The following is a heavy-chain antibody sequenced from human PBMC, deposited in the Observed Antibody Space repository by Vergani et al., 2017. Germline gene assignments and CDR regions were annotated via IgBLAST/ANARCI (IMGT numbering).Heavy chain of an antibody. Sequence: QVQLAESGGGVVQPGRSLRLSCAGSGFTLSSHAMHWVRQAPGKGLEWVAFIWYDGSKEYYADSVKGRFTISRDNSKNTLYLQMNSLRAEDTAVYYCAKISPRAFDYWGQGTLVTVSS. CDR2: IWYDGSKE. CDR1: GFTLSSHA. V-gene: IGHV3-33*06. CDR3: AKISPRAFDY. J-gene: IGHJ4*02.